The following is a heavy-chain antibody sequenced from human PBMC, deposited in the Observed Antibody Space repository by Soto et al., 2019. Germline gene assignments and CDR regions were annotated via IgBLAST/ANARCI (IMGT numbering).Heavy chain of an antibody. Sequence: GGSLRLSCAASGFTFSSYAMSWVRQAPGKGLEWVSAISGSGGSTYYADSVKGRFTISRDNSKNTLYLQMNSLRAEDTAVYYCAKGGSGWYATYYYYYGMDVWGQGTTVTVSS. J-gene: IGHJ6*02. V-gene: IGHV3-23*01. CDR1: GFTFSSYA. CDR3: AKGGSGWYATYYYYYGMDV. CDR2: ISGSGGST. D-gene: IGHD6-19*01.